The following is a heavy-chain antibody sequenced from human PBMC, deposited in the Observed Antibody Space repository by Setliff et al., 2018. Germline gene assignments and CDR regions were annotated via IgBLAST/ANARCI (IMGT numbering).Heavy chain of an antibody. V-gene: IGHV3-7*01. CDR2: IKQDGSEK. CDR3: AREGDVGYSYGFGYFDY. Sequence: PGGSLRFSCAASRFTFSNYAMSWVRQAPGKGLEWVANIKQDGSEKYYVDSVKGRFTISRDNAKNSLYLQMNSLRAEDTAVYYCAREGDVGYSYGFGYFDYWGQGTLVTVSS. J-gene: IGHJ4*02. D-gene: IGHD5-18*01. CDR1: RFTFSNYA.